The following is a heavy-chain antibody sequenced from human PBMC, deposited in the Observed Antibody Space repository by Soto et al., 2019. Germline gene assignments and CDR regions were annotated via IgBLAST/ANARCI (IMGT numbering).Heavy chain of an antibody. CDR3: ATCGSGYESGTLDY. Sequence: QVQLVESGGGVVQPGRSLRLSCAASGFTFSSYGMHWVRQAPGKGLEWVAVISYDGSNKYYADSVKGRFTISRDNSKNALYLQMDSLSAEDTAVYYCATCGSGYESGTLDYWGQGTLVTVSS. D-gene: IGHD5-12*01. J-gene: IGHJ4*02. CDR1: GFTFSSYG. V-gene: IGHV3-30*03. CDR2: ISYDGSNK.